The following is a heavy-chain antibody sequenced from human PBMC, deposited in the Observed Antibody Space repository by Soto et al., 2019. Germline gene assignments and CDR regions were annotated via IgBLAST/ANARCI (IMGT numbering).Heavy chain of an antibody. CDR2: IYHAGST. CDR1: GGSITNSNW. J-gene: IGHJ4*02. CDR3: ARGPPIVGNTRPLES. D-gene: IGHD1-26*01. Sequence: PSETLSLTCTVSGGSITNSNWWSWVRLPPAKGLEWIGDIYHAGSTKYNPSLERRVTMSVDTSKNQCGLTLTSVTAADTAVYFCARGPPIVGNTRPLESWGQGTLVTVSS. V-gene: IGHV4-4*02.